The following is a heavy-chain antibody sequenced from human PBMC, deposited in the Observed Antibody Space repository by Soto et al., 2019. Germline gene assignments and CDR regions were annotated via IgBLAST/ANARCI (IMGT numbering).Heavy chain of an antibody. CDR3: ASGQVGATTWFDP. D-gene: IGHD1-26*01. CDR1: GGSISSYY. J-gene: IGHJ5*02. V-gene: IGHV4-59*12. Sequence: PSETLSLTCTVSGGSISSYYWSWIRQPPGKGLEWLGYIYYSGTTYYNPSLKSRVSISRDTSKNQFSLKMTSLTAADTAIYYCASGQVGATTWFDPWGQGTKVTVSS. CDR2: IYYSGTT.